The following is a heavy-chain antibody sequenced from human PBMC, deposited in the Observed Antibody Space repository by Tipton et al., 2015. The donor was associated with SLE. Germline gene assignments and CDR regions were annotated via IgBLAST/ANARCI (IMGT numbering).Heavy chain of an antibody. J-gene: IGHJ6*02. D-gene: IGHD5-18*01. V-gene: IGHV3-66*02. CDR2: IYRAGDA. CDR1: GFTVSSNS. CDR3: AKARGSAIIYDMDV. Sequence: SLRLSCEASGFTVSSNSMIWVRQAPGKGLEWVSIIYRAGDAYYADDVKGRFTISRDTSKNTLYLQMNTLRAEDTAVYSCAKARGSAIIYDMDVWGQGTTVTVSS.